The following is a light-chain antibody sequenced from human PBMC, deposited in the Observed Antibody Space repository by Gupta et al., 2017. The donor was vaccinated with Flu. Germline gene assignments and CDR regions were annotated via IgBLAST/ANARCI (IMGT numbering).Light chain of an antibody. CDR1: SGHSNYA. CDR3: QTWATGIWV. CDR2: LNSDGSH. J-gene: IGLJ3*02. V-gene: IGLV4-69*01. Sequence: QLALTQSPSASASLGASVKLTCTLSSGHSNYAIAWHQQQPEKGPRYLMKLNSDGSHSKGDGIPDRFSGSSSGAERYLTISSLQSEDEADYYCQTWATGIWVFGGGTKLTVL.